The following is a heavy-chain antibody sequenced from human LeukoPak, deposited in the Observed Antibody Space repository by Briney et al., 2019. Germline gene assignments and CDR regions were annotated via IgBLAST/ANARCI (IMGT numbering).Heavy chain of an antibody. Sequence: GASVKVSCKASGYTFTSYYMHWVRQAPGQGLEWMGIINPSGGSASYAQRFQGRVTMTRDTSTSTVYMELSSLRSEDTAVYYCARDLYGSGWYGYWGQGTLVTVSS. CDR2: INPSGGSA. V-gene: IGHV1-46*01. D-gene: IGHD6-19*01. J-gene: IGHJ4*02. CDR3: ARDLYGSGWYGY. CDR1: GYTFTSYY.